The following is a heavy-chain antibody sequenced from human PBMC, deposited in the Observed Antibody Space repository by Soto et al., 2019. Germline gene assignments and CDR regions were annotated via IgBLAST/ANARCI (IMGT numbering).Heavy chain of an antibody. V-gene: IGHV4-31*03. CDR1: GGSISSGGYY. D-gene: IGHD3-3*01. CDR3: ARELYDFWSGRQTKGYFDY. Sequence: SETLSLTCTVSGGSISSGGYYWSWIRQHPGKGLEWIGYIYYGGSTYYNPSLKSRVTISVDTSKNQFSLKLSSVTAADTAVYYCARELYDFWSGRQTKGYFDYWGQGTLVTVS. J-gene: IGHJ4*02. CDR2: IYYGGST.